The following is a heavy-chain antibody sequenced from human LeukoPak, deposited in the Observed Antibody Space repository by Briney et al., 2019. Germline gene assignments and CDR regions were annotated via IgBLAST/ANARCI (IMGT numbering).Heavy chain of an antibody. CDR1: GYTLTDYY. CDR3: APATFTFDH. V-gene: IGHV1-2*06. Sequence: GASVKVSCKACGYTLTDYYIHWVRQAPGQDLEWMGLIIPRSGGTSYDQKFQGRVTMTRDTSIGTFYMELSSLRSDDTAVYYCAPATFTFDHWGQGTLVTVCS. J-gene: IGHJ4*02. CDR2: IIPRSGGT. D-gene: IGHD2-2*01.